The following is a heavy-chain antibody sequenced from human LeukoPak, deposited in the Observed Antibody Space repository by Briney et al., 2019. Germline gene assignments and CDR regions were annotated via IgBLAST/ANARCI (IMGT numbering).Heavy chain of an antibody. D-gene: IGHD5-24*01. Sequence: GGSLRLSCAASGFTFSDYYMSWIRQAPGKGLEWVSYISSSGSTIYYADSVKGRFTISRDNAKNSLYLQMNSLRAEDTAVYYCARAQDGYNVNYYYYMDVWGKGTTVTISS. V-gene: IGHV3-11*01. CDR3: ARAQDGYNVNYYYYMDV. CDR2: ISSSGSTI. CDR1: GFTFSDYY. J-gene: IGHJ6*03.